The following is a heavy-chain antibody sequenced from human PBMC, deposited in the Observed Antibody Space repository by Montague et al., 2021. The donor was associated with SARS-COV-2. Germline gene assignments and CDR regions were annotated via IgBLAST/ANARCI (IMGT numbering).Heavy chain of an antibody. Sequence: SETLSLTCTVSCFSIGSGDCWGWIRQPPGKGLEWIVSIYHSGTTYYNPSLQSRLTMSIDTSTNQFSLRLTSVTAADTAVFFCVREKAGGLRNVFDIWGQGTTVTVSS. CDR3: VREKAGGLRNVFDI. CDR2: IYHSGTT. J-gene: IGHJ3*02. CDR1: CFSIGSGDC. V-gene: IGHV4-38-2*02.